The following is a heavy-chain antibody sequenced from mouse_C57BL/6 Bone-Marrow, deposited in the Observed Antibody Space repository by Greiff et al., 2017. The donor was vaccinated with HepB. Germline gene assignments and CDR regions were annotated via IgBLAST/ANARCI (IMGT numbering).Heavy chain of an antibody. CDR1: GYAFTNYL. CDR3: ARNTVVGNY. Sequence: QVQLKQSGAELVRPGTSVKVSCKASGYAFTNYLIEWVKQRPGQGLEWIGVINPGSGGTNYNEKFKGKATLTADKSSSTAYMQLSSLTSEDSAVYFCARNTVVGNYWGQGTTLKVSS. J-gene: IGHJ2*01. D-gene: IGHD1-1*01. V-gene: IGHV1-54*01. CDR2: INPGSGGT.